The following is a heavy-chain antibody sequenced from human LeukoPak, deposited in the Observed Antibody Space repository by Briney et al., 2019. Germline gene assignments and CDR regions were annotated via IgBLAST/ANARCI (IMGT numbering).Heavy chain of an antibody. CDR3: AREFESSPRD. Sequence: YPSETLSLTCTVSGGSISTAAYYWSWIRQPPGKGLEWIGSINYNGSTFYKPSLKSRVTMSLDTSRDHFSLNVISVTAADTAVYYCAREFESSPRDWGQGTLVTVSS. V-gene: IGHV4-39*07. D-gene: IGHD6-6*01. CDR2: INYNGST. CDR1: GGSISTAAYY. J-gene: IGHJ1*01.